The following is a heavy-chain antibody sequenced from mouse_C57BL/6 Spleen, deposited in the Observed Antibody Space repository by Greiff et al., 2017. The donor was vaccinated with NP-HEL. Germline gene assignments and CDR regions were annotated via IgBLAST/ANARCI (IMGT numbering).Heavy chain of an antibody. J-gene: IGHJ2*01. D-gene: IGHD1-1*01. CDR3: ASSSYYYGSSPYYFDY. CDR2: INPSNGGT. Sequence: QVQLQQPGTELVKPGASVKLSCKASGYTFTSYWMHWVKQRPGQGLEWIGNINPSNGGTNYNEKFKSKATLTVDKSSSTAYMQLSSLTSEDSAVYYCASSSYYYGSSPYYFDYWGQGTTRTVSS. V-gene: IGHV1-53*01. CDR1: GYTFTSYW.